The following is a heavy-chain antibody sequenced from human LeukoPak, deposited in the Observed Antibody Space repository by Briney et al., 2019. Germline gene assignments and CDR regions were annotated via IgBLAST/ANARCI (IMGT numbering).Heavy chain of an antibody. D-gene: IGHD4-17*01. J-gene: IGHJ3*02. V-gene: IGHV3-30*18. Sequence: GGSLRLSCAASGFTFSSYGMHWVRQAPGKGLEWVAVISYDGSNKYYADSVKGRFTISRDNSKNTLYLQMNSLRAEDTAVYYCAKRDRTVTHAFDIWGQGTMVTVSS. CDR3: AKRDRTVTHAFDI. CDR2: ISYDGSNK. CDR1: GFTFSSYG.